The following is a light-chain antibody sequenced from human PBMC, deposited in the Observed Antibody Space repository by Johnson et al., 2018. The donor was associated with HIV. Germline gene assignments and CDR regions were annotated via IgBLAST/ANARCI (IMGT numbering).Light chain of an antibody. Sequence: QSLLTQPPSVSAAPGQKVTISCSGSSSNIGNNYVSWYQQLPGRAPKLLIYDNNKRPSGIPDRFSGSKSGTSATLGITGLQTGDEADYYCGTWDSSLRVGCFGNGTNVTVL. CDR1: SSNIGNNY. CDR3: GTWDSSLRVGC. J-gene: IGLJ1*01. V-gene: IGLV1-51*01. CDR2: DNN.